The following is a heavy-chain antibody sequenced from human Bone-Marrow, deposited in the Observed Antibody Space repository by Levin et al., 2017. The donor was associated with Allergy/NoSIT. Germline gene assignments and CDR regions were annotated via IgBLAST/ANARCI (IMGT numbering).Heavy chain of an antibody. Sequence: GGSLRLSCAASGFTFSSYSMNWVRQAPGKGLEWVSSISSSSSYIYYADSVKGRFTISRDNAKNSLYLQMNSLRAEDTAVYYCARDRRAGTDDYYYGMDVWGQGTTVTVSS. J-gene: IGHJ6*02. CDR3: ARDRRAGTDDYYYGMDV. CDR1: GFTFSSYS. CDR2: ISSSSSYI. D-gene: IGHD1-1*01. V-gene: IGHV3-21*01.